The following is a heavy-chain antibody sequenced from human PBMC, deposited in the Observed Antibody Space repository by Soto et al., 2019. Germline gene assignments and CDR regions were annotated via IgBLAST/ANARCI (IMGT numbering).Heavy chain of an antibody. Sequence: QVQLVQSGAEVKKPGASVKVSCKASGYTFASYAISWMRQAPGQGLEWMGGISAYNGNTNYAQKLQGRVTMTTDTFTSTAYKELRSLRSDDTAVYYCARDPPPPDYWGQGTLVTVSS. CDR1: GYTFASYA. CDR3: ARDPPPPDY. CDR2: ISAYNGNT. V-gene: IGHV1-18*01. J-gene: IGHJ4*02.